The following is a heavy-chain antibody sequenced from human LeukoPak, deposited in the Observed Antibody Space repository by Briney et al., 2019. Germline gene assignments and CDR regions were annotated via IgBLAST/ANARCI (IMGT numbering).Heavy chain of an antibody. CDR1: GFTFGDYA. D-gene: IGHD3-10*01. V-gene: IGHV3-49*04. Sequence: GRSLRLSCTASGFTFGDYAMSWVRQAPGKGLEWVGFIRSKAYGGTTEYAASVKGRFTISRDDSKSIAYLQMNSLKTEDTAVYYCTRDQGWLPPSGYYYYYMDVWGKGTTVTVSS. J-gene: IGHJ6*03. CDR2: IRSKAYGGTT. CDR3: TRDQGWLPPSGYYYYYMDV.